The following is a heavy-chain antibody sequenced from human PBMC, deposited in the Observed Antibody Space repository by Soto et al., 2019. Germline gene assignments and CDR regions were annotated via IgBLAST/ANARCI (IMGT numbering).Heavy chain of an antibody. V-gene: IGHV1-2*02. D-gene: IGHD4-17*01. CDR3: ARDPWDYGGVTLDY. CDR1: GYSFTDYY. J-gene: IGHJ4*02. Sequence: QVQLVQSGAEVKKPGASVKVSCKPSGYSFTDYYIQWLRQAPGQGLEWMGWINPNDGGTNYAQKCQGSVAVTSDTSIGTVYMELNSLTSDDTAIYYCARDPWDYGGVTLDYWGQGTLVTVSS. CDR2: INPNDGGT.